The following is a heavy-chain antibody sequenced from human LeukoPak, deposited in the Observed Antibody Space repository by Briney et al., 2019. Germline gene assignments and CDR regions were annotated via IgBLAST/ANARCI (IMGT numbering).Heavy chain of an antibody. CDR2: IWYDGSNK. CDR1: GFTFSSYG. J-gene: IGHJ5*02. Sequence: GGSLRLSRAASGFTFSSYGMHWVRQAPGKGLEWVAVIWYDGSNKYYADSVKGRFTISRDNSKNTLYLQMNSLRAEDTAVYYCARDSSPGYCSGGSCLFDPWGQGTLVTVSS. V-gene: IGHV3-33*01. CDR3: ARDSSPGYCSGGSCLFDP. D-gene: IGHD2-15*01.